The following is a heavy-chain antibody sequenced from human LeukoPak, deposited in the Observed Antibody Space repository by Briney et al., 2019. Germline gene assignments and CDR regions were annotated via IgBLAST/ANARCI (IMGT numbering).Heavy chain of an antibody. Sequence: SETLSLTCPVSGYSITRGYYWGWIRQPQGEGLEWIGSIYHSGSTFYNPSLKSRVTISGDPSKNQFSLKVNSVTAADTAVYYCARDQDYYGSGSYWPDHWGQGVLVTVSS. D-gene: IGHD3-10*01. J-gene: IGHJ5*02. CDR1: GYSITRGYY. CDR3: ARDQDYYGSGSYWPDH. CDR2: IYHSGST. V-gene: IGHV4-38-2*02.